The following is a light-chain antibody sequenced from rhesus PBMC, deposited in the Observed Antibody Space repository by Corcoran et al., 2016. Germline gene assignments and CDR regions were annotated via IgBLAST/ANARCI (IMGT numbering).Light chain of an antibody. V-gene: IGKV3-35*01. CDR3: QQEYSMLA. Sequence: EIVLTPSPTSMAVSQGERVTISCTASPSVSTSDLLWYQQKTEFPPSLLIFRAASLASGVPARFSGRGYGTSYHLAISSMESEDGANYYCQQEYSMLAFGGWTKVEIK. J-gene: IGKJ4*01. CDR2: RAA. CDR1: PSVSTSD.